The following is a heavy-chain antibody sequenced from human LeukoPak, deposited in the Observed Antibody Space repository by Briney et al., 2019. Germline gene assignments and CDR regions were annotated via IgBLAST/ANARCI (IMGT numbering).Heavy chain of an antibody. D-gene: IGHD2-2*01. Sequence: QTGGSLRLSCAASGFTFSSYTMNWVRQAPGKGLEWVSYISISSNIIYYADSVKGRFTISRDNAKNSLSLQMNSLRAEDTAVYYCARDYGLDCSSSRCPSPFDFWGQGTLVTVSS. CDR3: ARDYGLDCSSSRCPSPFDF. J-gene: IGHJ4*02. CDR1: GFTFSSYT. V-gene: IGHV3-48*04. CDR2: ISISSNII.